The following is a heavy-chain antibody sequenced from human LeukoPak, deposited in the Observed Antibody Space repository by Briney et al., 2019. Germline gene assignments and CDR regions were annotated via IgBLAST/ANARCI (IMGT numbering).Heavy chain of an antibody. CDR1: GFTFTSYG. CDR2: IRYDGSNK. D-gene: IGHD6-19*01. Sequence: PGGSLRLSCAASGFTFTSYGMHWVRQAPGKGLEWVAFIRYDGSNKYYADSVKGRFTISRDNSKNTLYLQMNSLRAEDTAVYYCAKVFLPEWLGFGYWGQGTLVTVSS. CDR3: AKVFLPEWLGFGY. V-gene: IGHV3-30*02. J-gene: IGHJ4*02.